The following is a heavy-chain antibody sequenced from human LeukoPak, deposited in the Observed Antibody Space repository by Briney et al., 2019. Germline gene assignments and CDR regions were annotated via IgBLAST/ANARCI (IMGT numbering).Heavy chain of an antibody. Sequence: SETLSLTCTVSGGSISSSSYYWGWIRQPPGKGLEWIGSIYYSGSTNYNPSLKSRVTISVDTSKNQFSLKLSSVTAADTAVYYCARDGYCSGGSCREPFDYWGQGTLVTVSS. CDR1: GGSISSSSYY. V-gene: IGHV4-39*07. J-gene: IGHJ4*02. D-gene: IGHD2-15*01. CDR3: ARDGYCSGGSCREPFDY. CDR2: IYYSGST.